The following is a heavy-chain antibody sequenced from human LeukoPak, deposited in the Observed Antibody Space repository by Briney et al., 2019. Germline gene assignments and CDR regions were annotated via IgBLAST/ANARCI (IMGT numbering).Heavy chain of an antibody. J-gene: IGHJ4*02. CDR2: ISGSGGST. CDR3: AKICGSGLPRDY. Sequence: GGSLRLSCAASGFTFSSYAMSWVRQAPGKGLEWVSAISGSGGSTYCADSVKRRFTIYRDNSKNTLYLQMNSLRAEDTAVYYCAKICGSGLPRDYWGQGTLVTVSS. V-gene: IGHV3-23*01. CDR1: GFTFSSYA. D-gene: IGHD3-10*01.